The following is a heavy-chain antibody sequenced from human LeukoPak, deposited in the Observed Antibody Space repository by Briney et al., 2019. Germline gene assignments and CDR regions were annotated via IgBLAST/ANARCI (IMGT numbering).Heavy chain of an antibody. Sequence: GGSLRLSCAASGFSFSSYWMTWLRQAPGKGLEWVANIRGDESRKYYLDSVTGRFTISRDNAKNSLYLQMNSLRVEDTAIYYCAKDYKSGDGYWDFDYWGQGILVTVSS. V-gene: IGHV3-7*03. CDR1: GFSFSSYW. CDR2: IRGDESRK. CDR3: AKDYKSGDGYWDFDY. D-gene: IGHD5-24*01. J-gene: IGHJ4*02.